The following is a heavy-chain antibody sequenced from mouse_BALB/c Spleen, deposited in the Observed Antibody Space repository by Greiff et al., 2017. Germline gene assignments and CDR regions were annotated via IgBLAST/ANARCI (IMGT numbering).Heavy chain of an antibody. CDR3: TSSWAMDY. D-gene: IGHD4-1*01. J-gene: IGHJ4*01. CDR1: GYTFTSYY. Sequence: VQLQESGAELVKPGASVKLSCKASGYTFTSYYMYWVKQRPGQGLEWIGEINPSNGGTNFTEKFKSKATLTVDKSSSTAYMQLSSLTSEDSAVYYCTSSWAMDYWGQGTSVTVSS. V-gene: IGHV1S81*02. CDR2: INPSNGGT.